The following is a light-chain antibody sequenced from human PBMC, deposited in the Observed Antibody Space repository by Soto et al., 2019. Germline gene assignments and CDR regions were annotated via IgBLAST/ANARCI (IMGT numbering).Light chain of an antibody. J-gene: IGLJ1*01. Sequence: VLTQPPSASGTPGQRVTISCSGSSSNIGSNYVYWYQQLPGTAPKLLIYSNNQRPSGVPDRFSGSKSGTSASLAISGLRSEDEADYYCAAWDDSLSGLYVFGTGTKLTVL. CDR2: SNN. CDR1: SSNIGSNY. CDR3: AAWDDSLSGLYV. V-gene: IGLV1-47*02.